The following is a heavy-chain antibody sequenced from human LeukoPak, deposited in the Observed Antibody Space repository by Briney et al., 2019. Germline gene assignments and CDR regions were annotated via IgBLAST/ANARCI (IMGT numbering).Heavy chain of an antibody. V-gene: IGHV3-30*19. CDR3: AGDQDYIFVSVDY. J-gene: IGHJ4*02. Sequence: GGSLRLSCAASGFTFRSYAMHWVRQAPGKGLEWVAVISYDGSNKYYADSVKGRFTISRDNSKNTLYLQMNSLRAEDTAVYYCAGDQDYIFVSVDYWGQGTLVTVSS. D-gene: IGHD3-3*01. CDR2: ISYDGSNK. CDR1: GFTFRSYA.